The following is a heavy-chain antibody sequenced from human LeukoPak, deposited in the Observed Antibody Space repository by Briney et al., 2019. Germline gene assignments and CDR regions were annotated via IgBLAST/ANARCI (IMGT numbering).Heavy chain of an antibody. Sequence: SETLSLTCAVYGGSFSGYYWSWIRQPPGKGLEWIGEINHSGSTNYNPSLKSRVTISVDTSKNQFSLKLSSVTAADTAVYYCARNDILTGYYPKRRYYFDHWGQGTLVTVSS. CDR1: GGSFSGYY. D-gene: IGHD3-9*01. CDR2: INHSGST. J-gene: IGHJ4*02. CDR3: ARNDILTGYYPKRRYYFDH. V-gene: IGHV4-34*01.